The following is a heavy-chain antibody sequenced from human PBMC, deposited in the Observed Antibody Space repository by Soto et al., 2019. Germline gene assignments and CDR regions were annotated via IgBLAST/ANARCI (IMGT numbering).Heavy chain of an antibody. J-gene: IGHJ4*02. D-gene: IGHD1-1*01. CDR1: GYTFTSYG. Sequence: GASVKVSCKSSGYTFTSYGISCVRQAPGQGLEWMGWISAYNGNTNYAQKLQGRVTMTTDTSTSTAYMELRSLRSDDTAVYYCARDLSTKSPYDYWGQGTLVTVSS. CDR3: ARDLSTKSPYDY. CDR2: ISAYNGNT. V-gene: IGHV1-18*01.